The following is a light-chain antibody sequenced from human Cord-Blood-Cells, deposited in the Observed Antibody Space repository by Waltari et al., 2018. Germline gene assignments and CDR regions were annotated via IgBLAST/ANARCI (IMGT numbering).Light chain of an antibody. J-gene: IGKJ3*01. V-gene: IGKV1-5*01. CDR3: QQYNSFPFT. CDR1: QSISSW. CDR2: DAS. Sequence: SVGDRVPITCRASQSISSWLAWYQQKPGKAPKLLIYDASSLESGVPSRFSGSGSGTEFTLTISSLQPDDFATYYCQQYNSFPFTFGPGTKVDIK.